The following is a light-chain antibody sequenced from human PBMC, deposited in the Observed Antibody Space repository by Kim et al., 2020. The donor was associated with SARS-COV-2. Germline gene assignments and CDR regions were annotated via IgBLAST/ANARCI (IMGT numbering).Light chain of an antibody. J-gene: IGKJ4*01. CDR2: MAS. V-gene: IGKV1-5*03. Sequence: DIQMTQSPSTLSSSVGDRVSITCRASQSITNWLAWYQQKPGKAPKLLIYMASTLESGVPSRFSGSGSGTEFTLTISSLQPDDFATYYCQKDNSYPLTFGGGTKGESK. CDR1: QSITNW. CDR3: QKDNSYPLT.